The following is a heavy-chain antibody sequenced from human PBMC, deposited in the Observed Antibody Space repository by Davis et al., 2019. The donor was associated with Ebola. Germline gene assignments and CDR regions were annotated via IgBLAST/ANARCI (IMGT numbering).Heavy chain of an antibody. D-gene: IGHD1-26*01. V-gene: IGHV1-46*01. J-gene: IGHJ4*02. CDR1: GYTFTSYY. CDR2: INPSGGST. CDR3: ATAAGELLDYFDS. Sequence: ASVKVSCKASGYTFTSYYIHWVRQAPGQGLEWMGIINPSGGSTNYAQKFQGRVTMTRDTSTSTVYMELSSLRSEDTAVYYCATAAGELLDYFDSWGQGTLVTVSS.